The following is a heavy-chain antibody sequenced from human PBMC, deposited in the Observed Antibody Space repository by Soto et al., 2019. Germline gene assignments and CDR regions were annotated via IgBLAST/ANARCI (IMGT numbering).Heavy chain of an antibody. D-gene: IGHD1-20*01. CDR3: ASDLNWPNF. V-gene: IGHV3-7*01. CDR2: IKPDGSER. Sequence: EVQLVESGGGLVQPGGSLRLSCAASGFTFSTYFMTWVHQAPGKGLEWVATIKPDGSERWYVDSVKGRFTISRDNAKNSLYLEMNSLRAEDTAVYFCASDLNWPNFWGQGSLVAVSS. CDR1: GFTFSTYF. J-gene: IGHJ4*02.